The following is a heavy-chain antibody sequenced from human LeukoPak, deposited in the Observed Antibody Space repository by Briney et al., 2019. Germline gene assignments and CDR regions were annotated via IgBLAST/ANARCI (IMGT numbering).Heavy chain of an antibody. V-gene: IGHV3-30*04. CDR2: ILEDGTIQ. J-gene: IGHJ4*02. CDR1: GFTFRNYM. CDR3: ARVQGGGFRTADF. Sequence: GGSLRLSWAASGFTFRNYMMHWVRQAPGKGLDWVAVILEDGTIQHYADSVKGRFTISRDNSRNTVFLQMNSLRGEDTAIYYCARVQGGGFRTADFWGQGTVVTVSS. D-gene: IGHD3-10*01.